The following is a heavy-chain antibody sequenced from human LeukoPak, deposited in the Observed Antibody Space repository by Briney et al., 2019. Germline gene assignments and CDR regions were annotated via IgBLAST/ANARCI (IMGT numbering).Heavy chain of an antibody. CDR3: AKDRSYWNDATLDY. Sequence: PGGSLRLSCAASGFTFDDYAMHWVRHAPGKGLEWVSGISWNSGSIGYADSVKGRFTISRDNAKNSLYLQMNSLRAEDTALYYRAKDRSYWNDATLDYWGQGTLVTVSS. D-gene: IGHD1-1*01. V-gene: IGHV3-9*01. CDR1: GFTFDDYA. CDR2: ISWNSGSI. J-gene: IGHJ4*02.